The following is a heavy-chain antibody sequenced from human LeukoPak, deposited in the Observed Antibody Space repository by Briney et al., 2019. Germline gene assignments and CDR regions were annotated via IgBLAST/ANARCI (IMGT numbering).Heavy chain of an antibody. D-gene: IGHD4-17*01. Sequence: GGSLRLSCAASGFTFSGSAMHWVRQASGKGLEWVGRIRSKANSYATAYAASVKGRFTISRDDSKNTAYLQMNSLKTEDTAVYYCTSQNDYDYYYYYMDVWGKGTTVTVSS. CDR1: GFTFSGSA. J-gene: IGHJ6*03. CDR2: IRSKANSYAT. CDR3: TSQNDYDYYYYYMDV. V-gene: IGHV3-73*01.